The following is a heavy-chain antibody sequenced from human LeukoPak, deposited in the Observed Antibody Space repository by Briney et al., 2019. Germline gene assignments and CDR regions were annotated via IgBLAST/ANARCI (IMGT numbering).Heavy chain of an antibody. CDR1: GFTFTSSA. CDR2: IVVGSGNT. Sequence: SVKVSCKASGFTFTSSAVQWVRQARGQRLEWIGWIVVGSGNTNYAQKFQERVTITRDMSTSTAYMELSSLRSEDTAVYYCARLDEYSSSSRYYGMDVWGQGTTVTVSS. J-gene: IGHJ6*02. CDR3: ARLDEYSSSSRYYGMDV. D-gene: IGHD6-6*01. V-gene: IGHV1-58*01.